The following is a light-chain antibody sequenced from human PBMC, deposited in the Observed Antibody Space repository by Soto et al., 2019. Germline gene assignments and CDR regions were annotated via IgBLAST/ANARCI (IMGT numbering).Light chain of an antibody. J-gene: IGLJ1*01. V-gene: IGLV2-23*01. CDR2: EGS. Sequence: QSVLTQPASVSGSPGQSITISCTGTSSDVGTYNLVSWYQRHPGKAPEVIIYEGSKRPSGVSNRFSGSKSGNTASLTISGLQAEDEADYYCCSYASNNTLYAFGTGTKVTVL. CDR3: CSYASNNTLYA. CDR1: SSDVGTYNL.